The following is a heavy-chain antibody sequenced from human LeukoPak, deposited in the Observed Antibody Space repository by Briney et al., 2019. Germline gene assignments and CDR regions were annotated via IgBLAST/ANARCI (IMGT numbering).Heavy chain of an antibody. D-gene: IGHD3-22*01. CDR2: IWYDGSNK. J-gene: IGHJ6*02. CDR1: GFTFSSYG. V-gene: IGHV3-33*01. CDR3: ARDLIAPNSSGYYHTYYYYYGMDV. Sequence: GGSLRLSCAASGFTFSSYGTHWVRQAPGKGLEWVAVIWYDGSNKYYADSVKGRFTISRDNSKNTLYLQMNSLRAEDTAVYYCARDLIAPNSSGYYHTYYYYYGMDVWGQGTTVTVSS.